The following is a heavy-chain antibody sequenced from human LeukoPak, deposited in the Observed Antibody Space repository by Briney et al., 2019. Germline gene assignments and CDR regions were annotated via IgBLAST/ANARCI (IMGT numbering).Heavy chain of an antibody. J-gene: IGHJ4*02. CDR3: ATVIVVGKGYYFDY. D-gene: IGHD2-21*01. CDR2: INPSGGST. CDR1: GYTFTSYY. V-gene: IGHV1-46*01. Sequence: ASVKVSCKASGYTFTSYYIHWVRQAPGQGLEWMGIINPSGGSTSYAQKFQGRVTMTEDTSTDTAYMELSSLRSEDTAVYYCATVIVVGKGYYFDYWGQGTLVTVSS.